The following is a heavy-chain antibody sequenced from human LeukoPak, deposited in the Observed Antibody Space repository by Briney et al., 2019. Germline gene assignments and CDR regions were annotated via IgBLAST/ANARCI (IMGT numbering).Heavy chain of an antibody. CDR3: ARAGYCTNGVCYIWRD. CDR1: GGSFSGYY. D-gene: IGHD2-8*01. J-gene: IGHJ4*02. V-gene: IGHV4-34*01. Sequence: SETLSLTCAVYGGSFSGYYGSWIRQPPGKGLEWIGEINHSGSTNYNPSLKSRVTISVDTSKNQFSLKLSSVTAADTAVYYCARAGYCTNGVCYIWRDWGQGTLVTVSS. CDR2: INHSGST.